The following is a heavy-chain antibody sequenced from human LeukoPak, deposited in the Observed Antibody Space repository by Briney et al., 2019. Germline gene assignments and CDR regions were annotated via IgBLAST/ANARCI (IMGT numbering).Heavy chain of an antibody. CDR1: GFTFDDYA. CDR3: AKDRNVDTAMAELDY. V-gene: IGHV3-9*01. D-gene: IGHD5-18*01. CDR2: ISWNSGSI. Sequence: GGSLRLSCAASGFTFDDYAMHWVRQAPGKGLEWVSGISWNSGSIGYADSVKGRFTISRDNSKNTLYLQMNSLRAEDTAVYYCAKDRNVDTAMAELDYWGQGTLVTVSS. J-gene: IGHJ4*02.